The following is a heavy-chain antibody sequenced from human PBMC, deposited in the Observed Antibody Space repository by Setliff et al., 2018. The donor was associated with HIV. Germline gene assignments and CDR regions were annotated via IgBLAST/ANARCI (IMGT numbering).Heavy chain of an antibody. V-gene: IGHV4-39*07. CDR2: MHYSGTA. CDR1: GGSTSSSSNY. CDR3: ARFLLVARPNFDC. D-gene: IGHD6-6*01. Sequence: SETLSLTCTVSGGSTSSSSNYWGWIRQPPGKGLEWIGNMHYSGTAYYNPSLKSRVKISVDTSKNELSLNLRTVTAADTAVYYCARFLLVARPNFDCWGQGTLVTVSS. J-gene: IGHJ4*02.